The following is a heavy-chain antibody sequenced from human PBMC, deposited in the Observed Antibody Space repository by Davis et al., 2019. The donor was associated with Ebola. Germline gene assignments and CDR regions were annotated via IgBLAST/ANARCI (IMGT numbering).Heavy chain of an antibody. J-gene: IGHJ6*02. Sequence: PGGSLRLSCAASGFTFSGSAMHWVRQASGKGLEWVGRIRSNANSYATAYAASVQGRFTISRDDSKNTAYLQMNSLKTEDTAVYYCRAIVVVPAANGSYYGMDVWGQGTTVTVSS. D-gene: IGHD2-2*01. CDR2: IRSNANSYAT. CDR1: GFTFSGSA. V-gene: IGHV3-73*01. CDR3: RAIVVVPAANGSYYGMDV.